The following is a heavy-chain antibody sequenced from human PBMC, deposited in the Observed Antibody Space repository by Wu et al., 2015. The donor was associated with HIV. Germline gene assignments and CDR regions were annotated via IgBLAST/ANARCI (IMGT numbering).Heavy chain of an antibody. D-gene: IGHD4-17*01. Sequence: QVQLVQSGAEVKKPGSSVKVSCKASGGTFRSHGISWVRQAPGQGLEWMGGVIPIFDTTNYAQKFQGRVTITTDGSTSTAYMELTSLRSEDTAVYYCARDPTTVTYDSQHYYYGMAVWGQGTTVTVSS. CDR1: GGTFRSHG. V-gene: IGHV1-69*05. CDR3: ARDPTTVTYDSQHYYYGMAV. J-gene: IGHJ6*02. CDR2: VIPIFDTT.